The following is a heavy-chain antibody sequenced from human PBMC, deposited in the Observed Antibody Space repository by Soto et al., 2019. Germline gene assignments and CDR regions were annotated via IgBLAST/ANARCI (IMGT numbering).Heavy chain of an antibody. V-gene: IGHV3-74*01. D-gene: IGHD3-10*01. CDR3: ARGGVPAALDI. Sequence: VQLVESGGGLVQPGGSLRLSCAVSGFTLSNYYMHWARQAPGKGLVWVSHINGDGSITNYADSVKGRFAISRDNAKNTLYLQMNSLRAEDTAVYYCARGGVPAALDIWGEGTMVPVSS. CDR2: INGDGSIT. CDR1: GFTLSNYY. J-gene: IGHJ3*02.